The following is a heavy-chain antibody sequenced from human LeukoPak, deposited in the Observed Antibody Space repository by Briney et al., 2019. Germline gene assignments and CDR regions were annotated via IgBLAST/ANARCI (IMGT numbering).Heavy chain of an antibody. CDR3: AKDPVLRFLEWSSPSYFDY. CDR2: ISGSGGST. D-gene: IGHD3-3*01. Sequence: GGSLRLSCAASGFTFSSYAMSWVRQAPGKGLEWVSAISGSGGSTCYADSVKGRFTISRDNSKNTLYLQMNSLRAEDTAVYYCAKDPVLRFLEWSSPSYFDYWGQGTLVTVSS. J-gene: IGHJ4*02. CDR1: GFTFSSYA. V-gene: IGHV3-23*01.